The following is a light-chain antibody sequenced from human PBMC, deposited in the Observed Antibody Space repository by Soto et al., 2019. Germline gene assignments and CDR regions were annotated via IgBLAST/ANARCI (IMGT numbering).Light chain of an antibody. Sequence: DIQMTQSPSSVSASVGDRVTITCRASHGFSDWLAWYQQKPGKAPKLLIYAASTLQRGVPSRFSGSGSGADFTLTISSLQPEDFATYYCQQANSFSFTFGPGTKVDIK. CDR3: QQANSFSFT. CDR1: HGFSDW. CDR2: AAS. V-gene: IGKV1-12*02. J-gene: IGKJ3*01.